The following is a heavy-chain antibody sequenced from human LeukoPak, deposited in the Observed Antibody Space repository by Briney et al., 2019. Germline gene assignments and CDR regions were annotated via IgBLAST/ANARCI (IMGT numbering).Heavy chain of an antibody. CDR3: AREGNSGNFDY. Sequence: GGSLRLSCAASGFTFSSYEMNWVRQAPRKGLEWVSYISSSGSTIYYADSVKGRFTISRDNAKNSLYLQMNSLRAEDTAVYYCAREGNSGNFDYWGQGTLVTVSS. CDR1: GFTFSSYE. V-gene: IGHV3-48*03. J-gene: IGHJ4*02. CDR2: ISSSGSTI. D-gene: IGHD1-26*01.